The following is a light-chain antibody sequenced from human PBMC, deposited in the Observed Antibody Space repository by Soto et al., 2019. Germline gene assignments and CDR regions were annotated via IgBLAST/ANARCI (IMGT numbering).Light chain of an antibody. V-gene: IGKV3-15*01. CDR2: GAS. CDR1: QSVSSN. Sequence: EIVMTQSPATLSVSPGARATLSCRASQSVSSNLAWYQQKPGQAPRLLINGASTRATGIPARFSGSGSGTEFTLTISSLQSEDFAVYYCQKYNSWPQTFGQGTKLDIK. CDR3: QKYNSWPQT. J-gene: IGKJ2*01.